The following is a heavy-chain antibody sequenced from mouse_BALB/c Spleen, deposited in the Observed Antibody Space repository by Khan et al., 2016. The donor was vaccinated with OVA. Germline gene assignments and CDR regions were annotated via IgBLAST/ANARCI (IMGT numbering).Heavy chain of an antibody. V-gene: IGHV2-6-7*01. CDR3: AGAYCGNCREAMDY. J-gene: IGHJ4*01. CDR1: GFSLTGYG. D-gene: IGHD2-10*01. Sequence: VELVESGPGLVAPSQSLSITCTVSGFSLTGYGVNWVRQPPGKGLEWLGMIWGDGSTDYNSALKSRLNLSKDNSKSQVFLKMNSLQTDDTARYYCAGAYCGNCREAMDYWGQGTSVTVSS. CDR2: IWGDGST.